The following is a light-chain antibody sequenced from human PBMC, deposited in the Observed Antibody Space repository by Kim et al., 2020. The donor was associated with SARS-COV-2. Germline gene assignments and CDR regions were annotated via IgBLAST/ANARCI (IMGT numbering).Light chain of an antibody. V-gene: IGKV3-20*01. J-gene: IGKJ3*01. CDR2: VAS. CDR3: QQYGSSPFT. Sequence: EIVLTQSPGTLSLSPGEGATLSCRASQSVSRSYLAWYQQKPGQAPRLLIYVASNRAPGIPERFSGSGSGTDFTLTISRLEPEDFAVYYCQQYGSSPFTFGPGTKVDIK. CDR1: QSVSRSY.